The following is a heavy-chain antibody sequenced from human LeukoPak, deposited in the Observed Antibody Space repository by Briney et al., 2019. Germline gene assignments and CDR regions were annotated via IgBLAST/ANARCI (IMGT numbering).Heavy chain of an antibody. Sequence: SETLSLTCDVSGYSIRGLYYWSWIRQPPGKGLEWIGYIYYSGSTYYNPSLKSRVTISVDTSKNQFSLKLSSVTAADTAVYYCASMIQDYYYYYYMDVWGKGTTVTVSS. CDR2: IYYSGST. CDR3: ASMIQDYYYYYYMDV. V-gene: IGHV4-30-4*08. CDR1: GYSIRGLYY. D-gene: IGHD3-16*01. J-gene: IGHJ6*03.